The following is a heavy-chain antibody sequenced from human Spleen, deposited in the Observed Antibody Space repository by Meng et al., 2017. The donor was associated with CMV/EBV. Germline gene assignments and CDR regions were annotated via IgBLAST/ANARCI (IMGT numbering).Heavy chain of an antibody. V-gene: IGHV4-59*01. CDR1: GGSISSYY. Sequence: QVQLQESGPGLVKPSETLSLTCTVSGGSISSYYWSWIRQPPGKGLEWIGYIYYSGSTNYNPSLKSRVTISVDTSKNQFSLKLSSVTAADTAVYYCARSWYSSDRGYFDYWGQGTLVTVSS. J-gene: IGHJ4*02. CDR3: ARSWYSSDRGYFDY. CDR2: IYYSGST. D-gene: IGHD6-25*01.